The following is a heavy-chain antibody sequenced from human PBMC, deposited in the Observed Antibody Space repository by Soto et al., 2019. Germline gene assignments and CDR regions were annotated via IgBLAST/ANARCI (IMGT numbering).Heavy chain of an antibody. D-gene: IGHD2-21*02. J-gene: IGHJ4*02. CDR1: GFSVSRYA. V-gene: IGHV3-23*01. CDR3: AKDAVYGDGLWLAGN. Sequence: GGSLRLSCAASGFSVSRYAMMWVRQPPGKGQEWVAGMTGSGGDIRYADPVKGRFTISKDNSKNTLYLQMNSLRAEDTAIYYCAKDAVYGDGLWLAGNWGQGTLVTVS. CDR2: MTGSGGDI.